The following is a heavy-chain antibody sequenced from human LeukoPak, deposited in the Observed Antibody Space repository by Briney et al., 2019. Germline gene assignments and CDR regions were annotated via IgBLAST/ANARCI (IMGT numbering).Heavy chain of an antibody. CDR3: ARVSSSWLLRFDP. Sequence: SETLSLTCAVYGGSFSGYYWSWIRQPPGKGLEWIGEINHSGSTNYNPSLKSRVTISVDTSKNQFSLKLSSVTAADTAVYYCARVSSSWLLRFDPWGQGPLVTVSS. CDR1: GGSFSGYY. J-gene: IGHJ5*02. D-gene: IGHD6-13*01. CDR2: INHSGST. V-gene: IGHV4-34*01.